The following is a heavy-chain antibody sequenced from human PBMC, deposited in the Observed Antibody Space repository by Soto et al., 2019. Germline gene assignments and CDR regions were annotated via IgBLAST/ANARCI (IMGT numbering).Heavy chain of an antibody. J-gene: IGHJ5*02. V-gene: IGHV3-48*02. CDR2: ISSSSSTT. CDR3: AREAAAGYLNWFVP. CDR1: EFTFGNYA. Sequence: GSLRLSCAASEFTFGNYAMSWVRQAPGKGLEWVSYISSSSSTTYYADSVKGRFTISRDNAKNSLYLQMNSLRDEDTAVYYCAREAAAGYLNWFVPWGQGTLVTVSS. D-gene: IGHD6-13*01.